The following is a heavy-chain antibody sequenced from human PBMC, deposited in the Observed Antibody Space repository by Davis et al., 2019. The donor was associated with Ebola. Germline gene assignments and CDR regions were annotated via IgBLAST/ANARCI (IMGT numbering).Heavy chain of an antibody. CDR2: IYYSGST. V-gene: IGHV4-59*01. CDR3: ARDLLLVPGFFDY. CDR1: GGSISSYY. J-gene: IGHJ4*02. Sequence: SETLSLTCTVSGGSISSYYWSWIRQPPGKGLEWIGYIYYSGSTNYNPSLKSRVTISVDTSKNQFSLKLSSVTAADTAVYYCARDLLLVPGFFDYWGQGTLVTVSS.